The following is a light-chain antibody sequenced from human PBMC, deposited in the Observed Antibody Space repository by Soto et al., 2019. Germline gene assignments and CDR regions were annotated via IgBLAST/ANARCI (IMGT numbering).Light chain of an antibody. CDR3: QQYNRWPPIT. J-gene: IGKJ5*01. CDR1: RSVGSN. CDR2: GTS. V-gene: IGKV3-15*01. Sequence: EIVMTQSPDTLSVSPGERATLPCRASRSVGSNLAWYQQKPGQAPRLLIYGTSIRATGVPARFSGSGSGTDFSLTISSLQSEDFAVYYCQQYNRWPPITFGQGTRLEIK.